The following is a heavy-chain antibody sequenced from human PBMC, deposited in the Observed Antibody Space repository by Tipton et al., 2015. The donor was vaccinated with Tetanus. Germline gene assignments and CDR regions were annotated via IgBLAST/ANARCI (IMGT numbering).Heavy chain of an antibody. Sequence: SLRLSCAASGFTVSSNYMSWVRQAPGKGLECVSMIYGDGATSYADSVKGRFSISRDNSKNIVFLQMNALRVEDTAVYYCMGHGGYSSWGQGTLVTVSS. CDR3: MGHGGYSS. CDR2: IYGDGAT. D-gene: IGHD5-12*01. V-gene: IGHV3-53*01. CDR1: GFTVSSNY. J-gene: IGHJ5*02.